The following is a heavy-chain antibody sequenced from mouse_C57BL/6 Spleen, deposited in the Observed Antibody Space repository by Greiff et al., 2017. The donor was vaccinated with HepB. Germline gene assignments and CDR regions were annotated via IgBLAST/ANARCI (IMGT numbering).Heavy chain of an antibody. CDR1: GFNIKDYY. D-gene: IGHD1-1*01. J-gene: IGHJ4*01. CDR2: IDPEDGDT. CDR3: TFDYGSSYGAMDY. V-gene: IGHV14-1*01. Sequence: VQLQQSGAELVRPGASVKLSCTASGFNIKDYYMHWVKQRPEQGLEWIGRIDPEDGDTEYAPKFQGKATMTADTSSNTAYLQLSSLTSEDTAVYYCTFDYGSSYGAMDYWGQGTSVTVSS.